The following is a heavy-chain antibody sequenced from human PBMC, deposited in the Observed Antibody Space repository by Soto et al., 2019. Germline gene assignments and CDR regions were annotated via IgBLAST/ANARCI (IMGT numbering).Heavy chain of an antibody. D-gene: IGHD6-6*01. J-gene: IGHJ4*02. CDR3: ARASSSSSAADY. CDR2: IYDSESA. CDR1: GESISSGGYY. V-gene: IGHV4-31*03. Sequence: SETLSLTCNVSGESISSGGYYWSWIRHHPRKGLEWIGYIYDSESAYYNPSLKSRVTISMDTSKNHFAMRLSSVTDADTAVYYCARASSSSSAADYWGQGTLVTVSS.